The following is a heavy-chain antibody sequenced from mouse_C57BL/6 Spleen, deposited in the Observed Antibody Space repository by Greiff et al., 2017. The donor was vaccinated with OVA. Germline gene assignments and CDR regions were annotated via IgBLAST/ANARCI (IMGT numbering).Heavy chain of an antibody. Sequence: EVKVVESGGGLVQSGRSLRLSCATSGFTFSDFYMEWVRQAPGKGLEWIAASRNKANDYTTEYSASVKGRFIVSRDTSQSILYLQMNALRAEDTAIYYCARDAEGNYGYFDVWGTGTTVTVSS. V-gene: IGHV7-1*01. J-gene: IGHJ1*03. CDR3: ARDAEGNYGYFDV. CDR2: SRNKANDYTT. CDR1: GFTFSDFY. D-gene: IGHD2-1*01.